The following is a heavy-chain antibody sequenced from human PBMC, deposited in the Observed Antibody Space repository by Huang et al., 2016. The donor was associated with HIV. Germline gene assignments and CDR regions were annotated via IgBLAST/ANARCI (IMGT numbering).Heavy chain of an antibody. V-gene: IGHV4-34*01. CDR1: GGSFSGYF. CDR3: AREMMISFGGPFDS. Sequence: QVQLEQWGAGLLKPSETLSLTCAVYGGSFSGYFWNWIRQSPGKGLEWIGQSNHGGITDYNPSLKSRVTISVDTSKNQFSLKLNSVSAADTAIYYCAREMMISFGGPFDSWGHGNLVTVSS. J-gene: IGHJ5*01. D-gene: IGHD3-16*01. CDR2: SNHGGIT.